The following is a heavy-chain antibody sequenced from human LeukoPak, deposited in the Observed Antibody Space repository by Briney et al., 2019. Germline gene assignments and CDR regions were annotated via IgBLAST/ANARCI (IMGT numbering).Heavy chain of an antibody. J-gene: IGHJ4*02. Sequence: GGSLRLSCAASGFTFSSYAMHWVRQAPGKGLEWVAVISYDGSNKYYADSVRGRFTTSRDNSKNTLYLQMNSLRAEDTAVYYCARDPHYCSSTSCSKKWDVFDYWGQGTLVTVSS. CDR2: ISYDGSNK. V-gene: IGHV3-30-3*01. D-gene: IGHD2-2*01. CDR1: GFTFSSYA. CDR3: ARDPHYCSSTSCSKKWDVFDY.